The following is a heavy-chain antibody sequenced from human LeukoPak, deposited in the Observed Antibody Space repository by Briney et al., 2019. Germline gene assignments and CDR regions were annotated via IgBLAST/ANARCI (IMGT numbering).Heavy chain of an antibody. D-gene: IGHD4-17*01. Sequence: SETLSLTCAVYGGSFSGYYWSWIRQPPGKGPEWIGEINHSGSTNYNPSLKSRVTISVDTSKNQFSLKLSSVTAADTAVYYCARGTRLRTKLGFDYWGQGTLVAVSS. CDR3: ARGTRLRTKLGFDY. J-gene: IGHJ4*02. V-gene: IGHV4-34*01. CDR2: INHSGST. CDR1: GGSFSGYY.